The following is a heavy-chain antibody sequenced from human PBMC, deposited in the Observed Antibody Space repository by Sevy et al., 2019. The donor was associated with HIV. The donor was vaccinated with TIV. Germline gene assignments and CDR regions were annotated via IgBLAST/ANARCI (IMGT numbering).Heavy chain of an antibody. V-gene: IGHV3-49*04. D-gene: IGHD6-13*01. CDR2: IRSKVFGGTT. J-gene: IGHJ4*02. CDR1: GFIFGDYA. CDR3: SRDQWQQVVRPHCDY. Sequence: GGSLRLSCTASGFIFGDYAVSWVRQAPGKGLEWVGLIRSKVFGGTTDFAASVKGRFTISRDDSESIAYLEMNNLKTEDTAVYYCSRDQWQQVVRPHCDYWGQGTLVTVSS.